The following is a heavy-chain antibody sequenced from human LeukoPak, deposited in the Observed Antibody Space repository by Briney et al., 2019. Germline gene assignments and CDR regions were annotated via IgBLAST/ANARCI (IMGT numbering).Heavy chain of an antibody. CDR1: GFTFSRYT. CDR2: ISYDGSNTYDGSNK. V-gene: IGHV3-30-3*01. Sequence: GGSLRLSCAASGFTFSRYTMHWVRRAPGKGLEWVAIISYDGSNTYDGSNKYYADSVKGRFTISRDNSKNTLFLQMDSLRAEDTAVYYCAREGGSSRNFDYWGQGTLVTVSS. CDR3: AREGGSSRNFDY. J-gene: IGHJ4*02. D-gene: IGHD6-13*01.